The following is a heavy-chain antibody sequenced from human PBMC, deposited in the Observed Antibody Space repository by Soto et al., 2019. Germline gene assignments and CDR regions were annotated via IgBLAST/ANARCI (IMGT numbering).Heavy chain of an antibody. CDR3: AKDVYGGNGFDY. CDR2: ISGSGGST. V-gene: IGHV3-23*01. J-gene: IGHJ4*02. D-gene: IGHD4-17*01. Sequence: GGSLRLSCAASGFTFSSYAMSWVRQAPGKGLEWVSAISGSGGSTYYADSVKGRFTISIDNSKNTLYLQMNSLRAEDTAVYYCAKDVYGGNGFDYWGQGTLVTVSS. CDR1: GFTFSSYA.